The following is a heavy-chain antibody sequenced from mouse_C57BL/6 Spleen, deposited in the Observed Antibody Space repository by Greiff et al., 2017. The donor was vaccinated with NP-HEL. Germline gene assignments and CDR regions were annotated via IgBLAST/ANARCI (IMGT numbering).Heavy chain of an antibody. Sequence: VQLQQSGAELVRPGSSVKLSCKASGYTFTSYWMDWVKQRPGQGLEWIGNIYPSDSETHYNQKFKDKATLTVDKSSSTAYMQLSSLTSEDSAVYYCARRRDYYGSSSYAMDYWGQGTSVTVSS. J-gene: IGHJ4*01. D-gene: IGHD1-1*01. V-gene: IGHV1-61*01. CDR2: IYPSDSET. CDR3: ARRRDYYGSSSYAMDY. CDR1: GYTFTSYW.